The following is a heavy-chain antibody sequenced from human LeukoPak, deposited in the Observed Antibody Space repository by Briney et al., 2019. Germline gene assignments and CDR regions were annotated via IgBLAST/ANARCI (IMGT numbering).Heavy chain of an antibody. J-gene: IGHJ4*02. V-gene: IGHV3-30-3*01. D-gene: IGHD3-22*01. CDR2: ISYDGSNK. Sequence: GGSLRLSCAASGFTFSSYAMHWVRQAPGEGLEWVAVISYDGSNKYYADSVKGGFTISRDNSKNTLYLQMNSLRAEDTAVYYCVRSVDSSGYYPYYFDYWGQGTLVTVSS. CDR1: GFTFSSYA. CDR3: VRSVDSSGYYPYYFDY.